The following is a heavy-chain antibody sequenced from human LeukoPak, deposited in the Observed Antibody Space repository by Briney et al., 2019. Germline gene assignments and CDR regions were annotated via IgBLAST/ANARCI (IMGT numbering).Heavy chain of an antibody. J-gene: IGHJ4*02. D-gene: IGHD4-17*01. CDR3: ARDQGNTVTTELDY. CDR1: GGSISSYY. V-gene: IGHV4-38-2*02. Sequence: SETLSLTCTVSGGSISSYYWSWIRQPPGRGLEWIGSIYHSGTTYYNPSLRSRVTILMDTSKNQSPLKVSSVPAADTAVYYCARDQGNTVTTELDYWGQGTLVTVSS. CDR2: IYHSGTT.